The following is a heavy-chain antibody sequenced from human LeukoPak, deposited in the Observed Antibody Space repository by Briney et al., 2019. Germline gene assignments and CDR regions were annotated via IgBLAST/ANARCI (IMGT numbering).Heavy chain of an antibody. CDR3: ATYYDYVWGSSYYFDY. CDR2: ISSSSSYI. D-gene: IGHD3-16*01. CDR1: GFTFSSYS. V-gene: IGHV3-21*01. Sequence: GGSLRLSCAASGFTFSSYSMNWVRQAPGKGLGWVSSISSSSSYIYYADSVKGRFTTSSTNANTSLYLQMNSLRAEDTAVYYCATYYDYVWGSSYYFDYWGQGTLVTVSS. J-gene: IGHJ4*02.